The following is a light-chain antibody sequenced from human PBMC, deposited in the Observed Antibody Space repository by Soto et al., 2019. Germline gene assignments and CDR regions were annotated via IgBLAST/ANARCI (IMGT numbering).Light chain of an antibody. Sequence: EIVLTQSPGTLSLTAGERATLSCRAGQSASSRYLAWYQLKPGQAPRVLIYGASSRATGIPDRFSGSGSGTDFTLTISRLEREDFAVYYCLQYGSSPWTFGQGTKVEIK. CDR3: LQYGSSPWT. CDR2: GAS. V-gene: IGKV3-20*01. J-gene: IGKJ1*01. CDR1: QSASSRY.